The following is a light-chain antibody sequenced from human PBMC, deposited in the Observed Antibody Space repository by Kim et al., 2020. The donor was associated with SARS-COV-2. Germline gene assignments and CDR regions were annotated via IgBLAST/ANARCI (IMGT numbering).Light chain of an antibody. CDR2: QDT. Sequence: GCPGTARRFTWPGDKLGVKITSWYQQRPGQSPVLVIYQDTKRPSGIPERFSGSNSGNTATLTISEAQAMDEADYYCQAWDSSTVVFGGGTKLTVL. V-gene: IGLV3-1*01. J-gene: IGLJ3*02. CDR3: QAWDSSTVV. CDR1: KLGVKI.